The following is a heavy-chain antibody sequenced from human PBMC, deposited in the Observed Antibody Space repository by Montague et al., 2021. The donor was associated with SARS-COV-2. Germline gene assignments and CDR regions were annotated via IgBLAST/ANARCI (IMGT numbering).Heavy chain of an antibody. Sequence: SETLSLTCAVYDESFSVYSWTWIRQPPGKGLEWIGEINHRGSTNYNPSLKSRVAISVDTSKNQFSLKMTSVTAADTAVYYCARGRQHINMVVVVVTGGEYYFDFWGQGTLVAVSS. V-gene: IGHV4-34*01. J-gene: IGHJ4*02. D-gene: IGHD3-22*01. CDR1: DESFSVYS. CDR2: INHRGST. CDR3: ARGRQHINMVVVVVTGGEYYFDF.